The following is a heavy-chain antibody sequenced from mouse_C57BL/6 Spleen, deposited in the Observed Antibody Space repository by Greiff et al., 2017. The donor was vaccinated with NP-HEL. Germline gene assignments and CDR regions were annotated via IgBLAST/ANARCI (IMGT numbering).Heavy chain of an antibody. CDR1: GYAFSSSW. CDR3: ARKDYDCSSTAGFAD. D-gene: IGHD1-1*01. V-gene: IGHV1-82*01. CDR2: IYPGDGDT. Sequence: QVHVKQSGPELVKPGASVKISCKASGYAFSSSWMNWVKQRPGKGLEWIGRIYPGDGDTNYNGKFKGKATLTADKSSSTAYMQLSSLTSEDSAVYVCARKDYDCSSTAGFADWGQGTLVTVSA. J-gene: IGHJ3*01.